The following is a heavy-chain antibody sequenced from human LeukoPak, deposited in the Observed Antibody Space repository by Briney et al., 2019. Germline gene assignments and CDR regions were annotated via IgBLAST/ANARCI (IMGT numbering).Heavy chain of an antibody. V-gene: IGHV1-69*04. J-gene: IGHJ6*02. CDR3: GIQLWSRDYYGMDV. D-gene: IGHD5-18*01. CDR1: GGTFSSYA. CDR2: IIPILGIA. Sequence: SVKVSCKASGGTFSSYAISWVRRAPGQGLEWMGRIIPILGIANYAQKFQGRVTITADKSTSTAYMELSSLRSEDTAVYYCGIQLWSRDYYGMDVWGQGTTVTVSS.